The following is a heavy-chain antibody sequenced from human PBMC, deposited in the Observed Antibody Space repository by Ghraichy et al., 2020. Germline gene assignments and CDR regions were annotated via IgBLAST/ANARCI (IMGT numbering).Heavy chain of an antibody. CDR1: GGSVSSGSYY. CDR3: ARDVPYSWSYWGGDAFDI. J-gene: IGHJ3*02. Sequence: SETLSLTCTVSGGSVSSGSYYWSWIRQPPGKGLEWIGYSYYSGSTNYNPSLKSRVTISVDTSKNQFSLKLSSVTAADTAVYYCARDVPYSWSYWGGDAFDIWGQGTMVTVSS. D-gene: IGHD1-26*01. V-gene: IGHV4-61*01. CDR2: SYYSGST.